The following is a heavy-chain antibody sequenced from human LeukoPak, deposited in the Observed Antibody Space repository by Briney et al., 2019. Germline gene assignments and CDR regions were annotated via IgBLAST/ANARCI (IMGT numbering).Heavy chain of an antibody. V-gene: IGHV5-51*01. CDR3: ASQYTVVVPAAIGEAAFDI. J-gene: IGHJ3*02. Sequence: GESLKISCKGSGYSFTSYWIGWVRQMPGKGLEWMGIIYPGDSDTRYSPSFQGQVTISADKSISTAYLQWSSLKASDTAMYYCASQYTVVVPAAIGEAAFDIWGQGTMVTVSS. CDR2: IYPGDSDT. D-gene: IGHD2-2*02. CDR1: GYSFTSYW.